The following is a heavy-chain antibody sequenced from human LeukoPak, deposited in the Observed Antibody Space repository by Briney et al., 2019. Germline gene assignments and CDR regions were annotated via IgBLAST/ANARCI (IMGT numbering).Heavy chain of an antibody. D-gene: IGHD3-22*01. Sequence: SETLSLTCTVSGGSISGSDYYWTWIRQPPGKGLEWIASIYYSGNTLYNPSLKSRVTISVDTSKNQFSLKLSSVTAADTAVYYCARLSGYYYVDYWGQGTLVTVSS. J-gene: IGHJ4*02. V-gene: IGHV4-39*07. CDR1: GGSISGSDYY. CDR3: ARLSGYYYVDY. CDR2: IYYSGNT.